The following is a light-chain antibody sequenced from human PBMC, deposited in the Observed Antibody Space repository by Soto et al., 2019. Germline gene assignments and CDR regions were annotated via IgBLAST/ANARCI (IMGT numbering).Light chain of an antibody. CDR2: DAS. CDR3: QQYKSYPWT. V-gene: IGKV1-5*01. J-gene: IGKJ1*01. Sequence: DIQLTQSPSTLSASVGDTVTISCRASESLIGWLAWYQQRPVSTPKLLICDASSLEGGVPSRFTGDGSGTEFSLTIASLQPDDFGTYYCQQYKSYPWTFGQGTKVDLK. CDR1: ESLIGW.